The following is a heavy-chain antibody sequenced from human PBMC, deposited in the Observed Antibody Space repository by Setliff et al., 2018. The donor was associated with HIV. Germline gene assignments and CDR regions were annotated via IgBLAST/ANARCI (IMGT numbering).Heavy chain of an antibody. V-gene: IGHV4-59*01. D-gene: IGHD3-22*01. CDR1: GGSISGYY. Sequence: SETLALTCTVSGGSISGYYWSWIRQPPGKGLEWIGYIYYIGNTNYNPSLKGRVTLSVDTSKNQLSLKLSSVTAADTAVYYCARGRSRYYYDGSGYYVDYWGQGTQVTVSS. CDR2: IYYIGNT. J-gene: IGHJ4*02. CDR3: ARGRSRYYYDGSGYYVDY.